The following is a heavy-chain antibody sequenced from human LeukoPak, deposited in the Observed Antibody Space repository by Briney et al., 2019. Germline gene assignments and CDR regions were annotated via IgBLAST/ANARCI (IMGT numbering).Heavy chain of an antibody. CDR2: ISGSSSYI. V-gene: IGHV3-21*01. J-gene: IGHJ4*02. Sequence: GGSLRPSCAAAGFDFSSHIMNWVRQAPGKGLEWVSSISGSSSYINYADSLKGRFTISRHNAKNSLYLQMNSLGANDAAVYYCAWYSSAWHHLFDYWGQGTLVTVSS. CDR3: AWYSSAWHHLFDY. D-gene: IGHD6-19*01. CDR1: GFDFSSHI.